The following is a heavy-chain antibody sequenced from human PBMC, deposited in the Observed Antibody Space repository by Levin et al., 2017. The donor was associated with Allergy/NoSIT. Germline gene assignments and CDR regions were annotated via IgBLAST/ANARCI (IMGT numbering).Heavy chain of an antibody. CDR2: ISSSGSII. CDR1: GFTFSDYY. Sequence: LSLTCVTSGFTFSDYYMSWIRRAPGKGLEWVSYISSSGSIIYYGDSVKGRLTISRDNAKNSLFLQMNSLRVEDTAVYYCARVTRCGGDCYFLDFWGQGALVTVSP. V-gene: IGHV3-11*01. J-gene: IGHJ4*02. D-gene: IGHD2-21*02. CDR3: ARVTRCGGDCYFLDF.